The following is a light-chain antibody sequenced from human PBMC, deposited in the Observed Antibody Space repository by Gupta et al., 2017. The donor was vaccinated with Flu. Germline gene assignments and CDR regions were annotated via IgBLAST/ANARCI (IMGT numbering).Light chain of an antibody. Sequence: VLTPSPGTLSLSPGERATPSCRASQSVSSSYFAWYQQIPDQAPRLLIYGASSRATGIPDRFSGSGSGTDFALTISRLEPEDFAVYYCQQDGSSPRTFGQGTKVEIK. CDR3: QQDGSSPRT. J-gene: IGKJ2*01. CDR1: QSVSSSY. V-gene: IGKV3-20*01. CDR2: GAS.